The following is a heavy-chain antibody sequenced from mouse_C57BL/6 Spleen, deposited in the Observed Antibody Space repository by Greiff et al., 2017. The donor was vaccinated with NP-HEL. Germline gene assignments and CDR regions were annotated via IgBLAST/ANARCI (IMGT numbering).Heavy chain of an antibody. V-gene: IGHV5-6*01. J-gene: IGHJ2*01. CDR3: ARHDAYYYGSSYYFDY. CDR1: GFTFSSYG. Sequence: EVKVVESGGDLVKPGGSLKLSCAASGFTFSSYGMSWVRQTPDKRLEWVATISSGGSYTYYPDSVKGRFTISRDNAKNTLYLQMSSLKSEDTAMYYCARHDAYYYGSSYYFDYWGQGTTLTVSS. D-gene: IGHD1-1*01. CDR2: ISSGGSYT.